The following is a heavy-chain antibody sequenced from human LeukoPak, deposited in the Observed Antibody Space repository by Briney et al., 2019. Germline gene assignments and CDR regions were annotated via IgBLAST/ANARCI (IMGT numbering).Heavy chain of an antibody. V-gene: IGHV3-23*01. D-gene: IGHD2-21*01. J-gene: IGHJ4*02. Sequence: GGSLRLSCAASGFTFSNYALTWVRQAPRKGLEWVSVISGSGGDTYYADSVKGRFTISRDNSKDALYLQMASLRPEDTALYYCAKDSGDWTRGTLLPRAYYFDYWGQGGQVTVSS. CDR2: ISGSGGDT. CDR1: GFTFSNYA. CDR3: AKDSGDWTRGTLLPRAYYFDY.